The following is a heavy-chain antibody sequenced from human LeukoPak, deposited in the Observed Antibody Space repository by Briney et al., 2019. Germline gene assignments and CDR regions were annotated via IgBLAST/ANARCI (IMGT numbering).Heavy chain of an antibody. CDR2: IYSGGST. D-gene: IGHD5-18*01. CDR1: GFTVSSNY. CDR3: ARDLTYSYGYGLDY. J-gene: IGHJ4*02. Sequence: PGGSLRLSCAASGFTVSSNYMSWVRQAPGKGLEWVSVIYSGGSTYYADSVKGGFTISRDNSKNTLYLQMNSLRAEDTAVYYCARDLTYSYGYGLDYWGQGTLVTVSS. V-gene: IGHV3-66*01.